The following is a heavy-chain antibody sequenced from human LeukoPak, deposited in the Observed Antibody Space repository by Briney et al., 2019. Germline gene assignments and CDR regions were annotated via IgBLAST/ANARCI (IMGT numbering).Heavy chain of an antibody. D-gene: IGHD6-13*01. CDR2: IYYSRST. CDR3: ARDRMAAAGRVFDY. CDR1: GGSVSSGSYS. J-gene: IGHJ4*02. Sequence: PSETLSLTCTVSGGSVSSGSYSWSWIRQPPGKGLEWIGFIYYSRSTHYNPSLKSRLTISVDTPKNQFSLKLSSVTAADTAVYYCARDRMAAAGRVFDYWGQGTLVTVS. V-gene: IGHV4-61*01.